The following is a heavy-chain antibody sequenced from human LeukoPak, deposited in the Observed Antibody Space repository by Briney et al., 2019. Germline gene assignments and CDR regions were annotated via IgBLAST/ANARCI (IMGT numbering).Heavy chain of an antibody. V-gene: IGHV3-23*01. CDR1: GFTFCVYA. CDR3: VKDGHYPDNSGYYYEDS. J-gene: IGHJ4*02. CDR2: ISGSGDA. D-gene: IGHD3-22*01. Sequence: GGSLRLSCAASGFTFCVYAMSWVRQAPGKGLEWVSLISGSGDAYDADSVQGRFTISRDNSKNTLYLQMNSLRAEDTAVYYCVKDGHYPDNSGYYYEDSWGQGTLVTVSS.